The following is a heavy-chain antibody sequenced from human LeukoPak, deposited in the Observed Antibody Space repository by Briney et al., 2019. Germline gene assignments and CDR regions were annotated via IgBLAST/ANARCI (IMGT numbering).Heavy chain of an antibody. CDR1: GYSISSGYY. Sequence: SETLSLTCAVSGYSISSGYYWGWIRQPPGKGLEWIGSIYHSGSTYYNPSLKSRVTISVDTSKNQFSLKLSSVTAADTAAYYCARGVDYYGSEYYFDYWGQETLVTVSS. CDR3: ARGVDYYGSEYYFDY. CDR2: IYHSGST. V-gene: IGHV4-38-2*01. D-gene: IGHD3-10*01. J-gene: IGHJ4*02.